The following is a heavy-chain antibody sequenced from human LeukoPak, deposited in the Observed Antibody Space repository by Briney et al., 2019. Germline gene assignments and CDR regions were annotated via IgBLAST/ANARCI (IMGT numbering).Heavy chain of an antibody. CDR1: GGSISSSSYY. CDR3: AREVGYYGSGSY. D-gene: IGHD3-10*01. J-gene: IGHJ4*02. CDR2: IYHSGST. V-gene: IGHV4-39*07. Sequence: PSETLSLTCTVSGGSISSSSYYWGWIRQPPGKGLEWIGSIYHSGSTYYNPSLKSRVTISVDTSKNRFSLKLSSVTAADTAVYYCAREVGYYGSGSYWGQGTLVTVSS.